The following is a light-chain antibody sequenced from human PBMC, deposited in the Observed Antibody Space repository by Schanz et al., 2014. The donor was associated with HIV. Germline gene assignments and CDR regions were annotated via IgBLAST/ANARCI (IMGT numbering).Light chain of an antibody. Sequence: EIVMTQSPATLSVSPGERATLSCRASQSVSSYLAWYQQKRDQPPRLVIYATSTRAAGIPDRFSGTGSGTEFTLTISSLLSEDSAIYYCQQYNQWPPITFGHGTRLEIK. CDR2: ATS. CDR1: QSVSSY. V-gene: IGKV3D-15*01. CDR3: QQYNQWPPIT. J-gene: IGKJ5*01.